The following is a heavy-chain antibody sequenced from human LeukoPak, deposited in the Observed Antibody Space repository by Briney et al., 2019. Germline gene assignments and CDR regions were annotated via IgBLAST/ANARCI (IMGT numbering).Heavy chain of an antibody. Sequence: GGSRRLSCAASGFTVSSNYMSWVRQAPGKGLEWVSYISSSTSRIYYADSVKGRFTISTDSARRSLFLKVNRLRDEDAAVYYCARDIHWAFDYWGQGTLVTVSS. D-gene: IGHD7-27*01. CDR3: ARDIHWAFDY. J-gene: IGHJ4*02. V-gene: IGHV3-48*02. CDR1: GFTVSSNY. CDR2: ISSSTSRI.